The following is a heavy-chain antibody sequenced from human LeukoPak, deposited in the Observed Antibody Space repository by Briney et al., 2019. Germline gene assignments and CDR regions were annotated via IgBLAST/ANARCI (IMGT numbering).Heavy chain of an antibody. J-gene: IGHJ4*02. CDR3: ARRGITYSSSFFEF. CDR1: GGSISGGKDF. D-gene: IGHD6-13*01. V-gene: IGHV4-39*01. CDR2: IFYSGST. Sequence: SETLSLTCTVSGGSISGGKDFWGWIRQPPGKGLEWIGSIFYSGSTYYNPSLKSRVTISVDTSRNEFSLKVMSATVAGTAVYYCARRGITYSSSFFEFWGQGALVTVSS.